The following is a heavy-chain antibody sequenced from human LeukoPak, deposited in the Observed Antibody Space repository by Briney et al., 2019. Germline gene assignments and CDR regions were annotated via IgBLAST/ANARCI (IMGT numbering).Heavy chain of an antibody. J-gene: IGHJ4*02. CDR3: ARTLEMARAFDS. CDR2: ISGRDGGT. Sequence: PGGSLRLSCAASGFTFSIYDMSWVRQAPGKGLEWVSAISGRDGGTYYADSVKGRFTISRDNSKSTLYLQMNSLRAEDTAVYYCARTLEMARAFDSWGQGTLVTVSS. D-gene: IGHD5-24*01. CDR1: GFTFSIYD. V-gene: IGHV3-23*01.